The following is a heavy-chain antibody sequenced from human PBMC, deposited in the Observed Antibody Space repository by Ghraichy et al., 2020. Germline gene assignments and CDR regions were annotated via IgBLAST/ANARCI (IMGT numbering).Heavy chain of an antibody. CDR2: INHSGST. CDR1: GGSFSGYY. J-gene: IGHJ4*02. Sequence: SETLSLTCAVYGGSFSGYYWSWIRQPPGKGLEWIGEINHSGSTNYNPSLKSRVTISVDTSKNQFSLKLSSVTAADTAVYYCARGRGGYCSSTSCYPLTAMVTPLDYWGQGTLVTVSS. CDR3: ARGRGGYCSSTSCYPLTAMVTPLDY. V-gene: IGHV4-34*01. D-gene: IGHD2-2*01.